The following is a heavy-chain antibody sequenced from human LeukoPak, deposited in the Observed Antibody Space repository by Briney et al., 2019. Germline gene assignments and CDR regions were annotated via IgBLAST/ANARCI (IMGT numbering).Heavy chain of an antibody. V-gene: IGHV1-24*01. J-gene: IGHJ4*02. D-gene: IGHD1-26*01. Sequence: ASVKVSCKVSGYTLTELSMHWVRQAPGKGLEWMGGFDPEDGETIYAQKFQGRVTMTEDTPTDTAYMELSSLRSEDTAVYYCATDLGGSYYYFDYWGQGTLVTVSS. CDR1: GYTLTELS. CDR2: FDPEDGET. CDR3: ATDLGGSYYYFDY.